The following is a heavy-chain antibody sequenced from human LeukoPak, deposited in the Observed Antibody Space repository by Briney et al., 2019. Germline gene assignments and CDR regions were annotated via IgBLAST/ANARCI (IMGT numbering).Heavy chain of an antibody. Sequence: SETLSLTCAVYGGSFSGYYWSWIRQPPGKGLEWIGEINHSGSTNYNPSLKSRVTISVDTSKNQFSLKLSSVTAADTAVYYCARGRAGSSGRLWFDPWGQGTLVTVSS. D-gene: IGHD3-10*01. V-gene: IGHV4-34*01. J-gene: IGHJ5*02. CDR3: ARGRAGSSGRLWFDP. CDR1: GGSFSGYY. CDR2: INHSGST.